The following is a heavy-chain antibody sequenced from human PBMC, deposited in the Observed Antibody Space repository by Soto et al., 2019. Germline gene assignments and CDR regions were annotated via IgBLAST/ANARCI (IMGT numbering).Heavy chain of an antibody. J-gene: IGHJ4*02. CDR2: MNPNSGNT. D-gene: IGHD5-18*01. CDR3: ARVPREMVTSEFDY. CDR1: GYTFTSYY. V-gene: IGHV1-8*02. Sequence: ASVKVSCKASGYTFTSYYMHWVRQAPGQGLEWMGWMNPNSGNTGYAQKFQGRVTMTRNTSISTAYMELSSLRSEDTAVYYCARVPREMVTSEFDYWGQGTLVTVSS.